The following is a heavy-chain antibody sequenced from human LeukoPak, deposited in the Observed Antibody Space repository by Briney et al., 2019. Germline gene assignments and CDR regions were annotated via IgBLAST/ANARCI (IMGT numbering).Heavy chain of an antibody. D-gene: IGHD2-2*01. CDR3: ARVEYVVPAAPFDY. CDR2: INPNSGGT. CDR1: GYTFTGYY. Sequence: ASVKVSCKASGYTFTGYYMHWVRQAPGQGLEWMGWINPNSGGTNYAQKFQGRVTMTRDTSISTPYMELSRLRSDDTAVYYCARVEYVVPAAPFDYWGQGTLVTVSS. J-gene: IGHJ4*02. V-gene: IGHV1-2*02.